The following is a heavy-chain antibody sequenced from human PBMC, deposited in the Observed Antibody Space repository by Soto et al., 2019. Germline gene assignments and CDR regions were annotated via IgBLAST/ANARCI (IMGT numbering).Heavy chain of an antibody. CDR2: ISAYNGNT. V-gene: IGHV1-18*04. CDR1: GYTFTSYG. Sequence: QVQLVQSGAEVKKPGASVEVSCKASGYTFTSYGISWVRQAPGQGLEWMGWISAYNGNTNYAQKLQGRVTMTTDTSTSTAYMELRSLRSDDTTVYYCARDRYCTNGVCYKRYDYWGQGTLVTVSS. D-gene: IGHD2-8*01. J-gene: IGHJ4*02. CDR3: ARDRYCTNGVCYKRYDY.